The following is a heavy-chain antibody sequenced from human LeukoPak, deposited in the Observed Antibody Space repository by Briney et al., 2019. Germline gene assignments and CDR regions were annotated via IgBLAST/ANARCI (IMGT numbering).Heavy chain of an antibody. CDR1: GFTFSSYA. D-gene: IGHD3-22*01. J-gene: IGHJ4*02. Sequence: PGGSLRLSCAASGFTFSSYAMSWVRQAPGKGLEWVSVISDSGGSTYYADSVKGRFTISRDNSKNTLYLQMNSLRAEDTAVYYCAKVLYLTVTLLPCFDYWGQGTLVTVSS. V-gene: IGHV3-23*01. CDR3: AKVLYLTVTLLPCFDY. CDR2: ISDSGGST.